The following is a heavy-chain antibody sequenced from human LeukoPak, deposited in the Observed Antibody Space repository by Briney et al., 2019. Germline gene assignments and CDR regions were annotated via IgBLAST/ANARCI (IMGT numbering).Heavy chain of an antibody. Sequence: SETLSLTCAVYGGSFSGYYWSWIRQPAGKGLEWIGRIYTSGSTNYNPSLKSRVTMSVDTSKNQFSLKLSSVTAADTAVYYCARLACDSSGYYYVKDRCWYSDLWGRGTLVTVSS. CDR3: ARLACDSSGYYYVKDRCWYSDL. CDR1: GGSFSGYY. J-gene: IGHJ2*01. CDR2: IYTSGST. V-gene: IGHV4-59*10. D-gene: IGHD3-22*01.